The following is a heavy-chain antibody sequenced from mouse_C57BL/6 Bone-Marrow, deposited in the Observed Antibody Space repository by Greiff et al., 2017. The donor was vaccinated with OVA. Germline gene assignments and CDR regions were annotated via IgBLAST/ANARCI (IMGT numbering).Heavy chain of an antibody. CDR1: GFTFSDFY. CDR2: SRNKANDYTT. J-gene: IGHJ1*03. V-gene: IGHV7-1*01. CDR3: ARDDYYWYFDV. Sequence: EVQRVESGGGLVQSGRSLRLSCATSGFTFSDFYMEWVRQAPGKGLEWIAASRNKANDYTTEYSACVKGRFIVSRDTSQSILYLQMNALRAEDTAIYYCARDDYYWYFDVWGTGTTVTVSS.